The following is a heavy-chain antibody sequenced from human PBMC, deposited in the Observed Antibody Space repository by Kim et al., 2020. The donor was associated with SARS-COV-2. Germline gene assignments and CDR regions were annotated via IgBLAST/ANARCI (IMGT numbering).Heavy chain of an antibody. V-gene: IGHV3-30*18. D-gene: IGHD6-13*01. CDR3: AKGLYSSSWYFDY. Sequence: GGSLRLSCAAPGFTFSSYGMHWVRQAPGKGLEWVAVISYDGSNKYYADSVKGRFTISRDNSKNTLYLQMNSLRAEDTAVYYCAKGLYSSSWYFDYWGQGT. CDR1: GFTFSSYG. J-gene: IGHJ4*02. CDR2: ISYDGSNK.